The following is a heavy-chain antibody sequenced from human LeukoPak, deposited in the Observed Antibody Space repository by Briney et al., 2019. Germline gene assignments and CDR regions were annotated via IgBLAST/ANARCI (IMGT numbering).Heavy chain of an antibody. CDR1: GFTFSTYW. CDR3: ARVKNVNADITFQY. D-gene: IGHD3-9*01. J-gene: IGHJ1*01. V-gene: IGHV3-7*01. CDR2: IKEDGSRE. Sequence: PGGSLRLSCAASGFTFSTYWMTWVRQAPGKGLEWVANIKEDGSREYYVDSVKGRFTISRDNAKNSLYLQMNSLRAEDTAVYYCARVKNVNADITFQYWGQGTLVTVSS.